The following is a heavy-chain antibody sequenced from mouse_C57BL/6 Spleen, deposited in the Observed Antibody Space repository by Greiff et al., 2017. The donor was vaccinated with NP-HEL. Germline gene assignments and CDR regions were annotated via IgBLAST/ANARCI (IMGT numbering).Heavy chain of an antibody. Sequence: EVQLVESGGGLVKPGGSLKLSCAASGFTFSSYAMSWVRQTPEKRLEWVATISDGGSYTYYPDNVKGRFTISRDNAKNNLYLQMSHLKSEDTAMYYCARADYYGSSYLAWFAYWGQGTLVTVSA. J-gene: IGHJ3*01. CDR3: ARADYYGSSYLAWFAY. D-gene: IGHD1-1*01. CDR1: GFTFSSYA. CDR2: ISDGGSYT. V-gene: IGHV5-4*01.